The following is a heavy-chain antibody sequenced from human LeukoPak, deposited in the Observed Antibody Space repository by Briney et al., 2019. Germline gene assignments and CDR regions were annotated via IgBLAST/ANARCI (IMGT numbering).Heavy chain of an antibody. CDR1: GYTFTGYY. D-gene: IGHD6-19*01. CDR3: ARGEQQWR. CDR2: INPNSGDT. Sequence: GASLKVSCKASGYTFTGYYMHWVRQAPGQGLEGRGWINPNSGDTKYAQKFQGRVTMTRDTSISTAYMELSRLRSDDTAVYYCARGEQQWRWGQGTLVTVSS. J-gene: IGHJ4*02. V-gene: IGHV1-2*02.